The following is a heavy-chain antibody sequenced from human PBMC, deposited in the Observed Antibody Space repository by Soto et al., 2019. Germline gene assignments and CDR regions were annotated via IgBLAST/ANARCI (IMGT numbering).Heavy chain of an antibody. J-gene: IGHJ6*02. Sequence: GASVKVSCKASGGTFSSYAISWVRQAPGQGLEWMGGIIPIFGTANYAQKFQGRVTITADESTTTAYMELSSLRSEDTAVYYCARGPSSFAILNGYYSYYGMDVWGQGTRVTVSS. CDR1: GGTFSSYA. D-gene: IGHD3-9*01. CDR2: IIPIFGTA. CDR3: ARGPSSFAILNGYYSYYGMDV. V-gene: IGHV1-69*13.